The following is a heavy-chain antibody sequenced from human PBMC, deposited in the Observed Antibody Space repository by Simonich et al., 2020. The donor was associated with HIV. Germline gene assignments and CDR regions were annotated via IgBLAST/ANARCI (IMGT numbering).Heavy chain of an antibody. CDR3: ARGPGVPAAIDY. V-gene: IGHV1-46*01. CDR2: INPSGGST. J-gene: IGHJ4*02. D-gene: IGHD2-2*01. CDR1: GYTFTSYY. Sequence: QVQLVQSGAEVKKPGASVKVSCKASGYTFTSYYMHWGRQAPGQGLEWMEIINPSGGSTSYAQKFQGRVTMTRDTSTSTVYMELSSLRSEDTAVYYCARGPGVPAAIDYWGQGTLVTVSS.